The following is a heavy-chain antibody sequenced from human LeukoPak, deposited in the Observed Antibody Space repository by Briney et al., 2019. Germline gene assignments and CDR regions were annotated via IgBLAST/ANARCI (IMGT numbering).Heavy chain of an antibody. J-gene: IGHJ5*02. CDR2: ISSSSSYI. V-gene: IGHV3-21*01. CDR3: ARDLGQYYDTSDNWLDP. D-gene: IGHD3-22*01. CDR1: GFTFSSYS. Sequence: AGGSLRLSCAASGFTFSSYSMNWVRQAPGKGLEWVSSISSSSSYIYYADSVKGRFTISRDNAKNTLNLQMNSLRAEDTAVYYCARDLGQYYDTSDNWLDPWGQGTLVTVSS.